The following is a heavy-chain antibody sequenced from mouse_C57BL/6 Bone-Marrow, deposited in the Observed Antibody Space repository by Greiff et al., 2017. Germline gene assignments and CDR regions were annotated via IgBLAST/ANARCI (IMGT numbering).Heavy chain of an antibody. CDR3: TGYYSSWYAY. V-gene: IGHV1-15*01. Sequence: VKLQESGAELVRPGASVTLSCKASGYTFTDYGMHWVKQTPVHGLEWIGAINPETGGTAYNEKFKGKAILTADKSSSTAYMELRSLTSEDSAVYYCTGYYSSWYAYWGQGTLVTVSA. CDR1: GYTFTDYG. CDR2: INPETGGT. D-gene: IGHD1-2*01. J-gene: IGHJ3*01.